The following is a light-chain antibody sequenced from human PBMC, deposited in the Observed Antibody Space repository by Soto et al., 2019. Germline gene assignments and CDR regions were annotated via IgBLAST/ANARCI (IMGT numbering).Light chain of an antibody. J-gene: IGKJ1*01. CDR1: QSVLYSSSNKNY. Sequence: DIVMTQSPDSLAVSLGERATINCKSSQSVLYSSSNKNYLAWYQQKPGQPPKLLIYWASTRESGVPDRVSGSGSGTDITRTINSLQAEDVAVDYGQQYCSTPWTFGQGTKVEIK. CDR3: QQYCSTPWT. CDR2: WAS. V-gene: IGKV4-1*01.